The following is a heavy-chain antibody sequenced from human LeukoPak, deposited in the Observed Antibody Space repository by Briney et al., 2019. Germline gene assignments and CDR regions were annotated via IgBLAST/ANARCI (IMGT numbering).Heavy chain of an antibody. V-gene: IGHV3-21*01. J-gene: IGHJ6*02. CDR3: ARDRQLDYYYYGMDV. CDR1: GFTFSSYS. CDR2: ISSSSSYT. Sequence: GGSLRLSCAASGFTFSSYSMNWVRQAPGKGLEWVSSISSSSSYTYYADSVKGRFTISRDNAKNSLYLQMNSLRAEDTAVYYCARDRQLDYYYYGMDVWGQGTTVTVSS. D-gene: IGHD6-6*01.